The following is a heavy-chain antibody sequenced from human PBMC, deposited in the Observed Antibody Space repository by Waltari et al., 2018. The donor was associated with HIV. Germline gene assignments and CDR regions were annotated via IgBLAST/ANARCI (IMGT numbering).Heavy chain of an antibody. D-gene: IGHD4-17*01. J-gene: IGHJ4*02. Sequence: QVQLVQSGAEVKKPGASVKVSCKASGYTFTSYDINWVRQATGQGLEWLGWMNPNSGNTVYAQRFQGRVTMTRNTSISTAYMELSSLRSEDTAVYFCARGPQDYPKSYFDYWGQGTLVTVSS. CDR3: ARGPQDYPKSYFDY. V-gene: IGHV1-8*01. CDR2: MNPNSGNT. CDR1: GYTFTSYD.